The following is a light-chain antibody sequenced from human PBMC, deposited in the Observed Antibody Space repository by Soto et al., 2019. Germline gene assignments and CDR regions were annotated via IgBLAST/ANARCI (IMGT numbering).Light chain of an antibody. CDR2: GAS. Sequence: EVVMTQSPATLSVSPGERATLSCRASQSVNANLAWYQQKPGQAPRLLIHGASNRATGIPARFSGSGFGTEFILTISRLQSEDFAVYYWQQYNTWLWTFGHGTKVEI. V-gene: IGKV3-15*01. J-gene: IGKJ1*01. CDR1: QSVNAN. CDR3: QQYNTWLWT.